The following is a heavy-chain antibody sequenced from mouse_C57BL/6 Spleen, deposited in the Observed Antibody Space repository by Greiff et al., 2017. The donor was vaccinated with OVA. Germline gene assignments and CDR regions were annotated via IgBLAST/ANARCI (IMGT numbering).Heavy chain of an antibody. Sequence: EVKLVESGPGMVKPSQSLSLTCTVTGYSITSGYDWHWIRHFPGNKLEWMGYISYSGSTNYNPSLKSRISITHDTSKNHFFLKLNSVTTEDTATYYCARGGAGTSFAYWGQGTLVTVSA. D-gene: IGHD4-1*01. CDR1: GYSITSGYD. CDR3: ARGGAGTSFAY. J-gene: IGHJ3*01. CDR2: ISYSGST. V-gene: IGHV3-1*01.